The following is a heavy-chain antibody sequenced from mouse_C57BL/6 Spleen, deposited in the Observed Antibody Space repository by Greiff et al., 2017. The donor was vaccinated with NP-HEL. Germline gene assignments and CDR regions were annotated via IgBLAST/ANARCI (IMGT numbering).Heavy chain of an antibody. CDR1: GFTFSSYA. D-gene: IGHD2-4*01. J-gene: IGHJ2*01. V-gene: IGHV5-9-1*02. Sequence: EVMLVESGEGLVKPGGSLKLSCAASGFTFSSYAMSWVRQTPEKRLEWVAYISSGGDYIYYADTVKGRFTISRDNARNTLYLQMSSLKSEDTAMYYCTREGYDDYDGYYWGQGTTLTVSS. CDR2: ISSGGDYI. CDR3: TREGYDDYDGYY.